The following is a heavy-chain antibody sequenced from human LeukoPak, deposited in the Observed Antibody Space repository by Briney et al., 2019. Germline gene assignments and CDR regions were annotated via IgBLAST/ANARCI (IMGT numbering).Heavy chain of an antibody. D-gene: IGHD3-10*02. Sequence: GGSLRLSCTASGFTFSSYPLTWVRQIPGKGLEWVSYISSSSSTIYYADSVKGRFTISRDNVKNSLYLQMHSLRAEDTAVYYCAELGITMIGGVWGKGTTVTISS. CDR2: ISSSSSTI. CDR1: GFTFSSYP. V-gene: IGHV3-48*01. J-gene: IGHJ6*04. CDR3: AELGITMIGGV.